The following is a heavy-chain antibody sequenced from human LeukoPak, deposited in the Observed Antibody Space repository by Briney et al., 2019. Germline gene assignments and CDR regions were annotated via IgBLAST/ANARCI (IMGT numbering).Heavy chain of an antibody. CDR1: GLTFSRYA. J-gene: IGHJ4*02. V-gene: IGHV3-23*01. Sequence: PGGSLRLSCAASGLTFSRYAMSWVRQAPAKGLEWVSTNSTTGVNTVYVDSVKRGFTISKDNSKNKLYLKMNSLRAEDTALYYCTQTYYSSSYYFEYWGQGPLVTVSS. CDR2: NSTTGVNT. D-gene: IGHD6-6*01. CDR3: TQTYYSSSYYFEY.